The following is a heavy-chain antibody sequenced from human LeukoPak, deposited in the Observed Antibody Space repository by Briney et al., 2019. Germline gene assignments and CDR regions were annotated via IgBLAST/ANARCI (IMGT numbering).Heavy chain of an antibody. CDR3: ARVSNNYYYFYMDV. Sequence: GGSLRLSCAASGFTFTTYWMSWVRQAPGKGLEWVANINQDGGEKYYVDSVKGRFTISRDNAKNSLYLQMNSLRAEDTAVYYCARVSNNYYYFYMDVWGKGTTVTVSS. D-gene: IGHD2/OR15-2a*01. CDR1: GFTFTTYW. V-gene: IGHV3-7*01. J-gene: IGHJ6*03. CDR2: INQDGGEK.